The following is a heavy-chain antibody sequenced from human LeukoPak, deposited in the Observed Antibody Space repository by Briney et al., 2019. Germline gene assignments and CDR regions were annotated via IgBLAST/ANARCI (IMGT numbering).Heavy chain of an antibody. CDR2: MFYNGVT. CDR3: ARGRYQWLVRDHYYMDV. Sequence: PSETLSLTCTVSGGSISSYYWSWIRQPPGKGLESIGYMFYNGVTNYNPSLKSRVTILLDPSKNQFSLKLSSVTAADTAVYYCARGRYQWLVRDHYYMDVWGKGTTVTVSS. V-gene: IGHV4-59*12. J-gene: IGHJ6*03. CDR1: GGSISSYY. D-gene: IGHD6-19*01.